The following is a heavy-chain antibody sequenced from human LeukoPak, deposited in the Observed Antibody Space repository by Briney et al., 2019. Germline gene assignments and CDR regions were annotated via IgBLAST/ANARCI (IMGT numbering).Heavy chain of an antibody. D-gene: IGHD5-18*01. V-gene: IGHV3-64*01. CDR3: ARDLRGYSYATDY. CDR1: GFTFSSYA. CDR2: INSNGGST. Sequence: GSLRLSCAASGFTFSSYAMHWVRQAPGKGLEYVSAINSNGGSTYYANSVKGRFTISRDNSKNTLYLQMGSLRAEDMAVYYCARDLRGYSYATDYWGQGTLVTVSS. J-gene: IGHJ4*02.